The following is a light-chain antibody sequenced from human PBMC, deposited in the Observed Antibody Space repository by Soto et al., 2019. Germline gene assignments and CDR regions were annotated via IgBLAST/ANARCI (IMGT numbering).Light chain of an antibody. J-gene: IGKJ4*01. CDR3: QQYNNWPPLT. CDR2: GAS. V-gene: IGKV3-15*01. Sequence: EVVMTQSPATLSVSPGERVILSCRASQSVSSNLVWYQQKPGQAPRLLIYGASTRATGNPARFSGSGSGTEFTLTISSLQSEDFAVYYCQQYNNWPPLTFGGGTKVDIK. CDR1: QSVSSN.